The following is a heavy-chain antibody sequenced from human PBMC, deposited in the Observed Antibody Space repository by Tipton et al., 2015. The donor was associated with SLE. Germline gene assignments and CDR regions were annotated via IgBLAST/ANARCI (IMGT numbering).Heavy chain of an antibody. CDR1: GGSLSSSSYY. V-gene: IGHV4-39*07. CDR3: ARQGRFTGVDY. D-gene: IGHD2-8*01. CDR2: IYYSGST. Sequence: TLSLTCTVSGGSLSSSSYYLGWVRQPPGEGLEWIGGIYYSGSTYNNPSLKSRVTISVDTSKNQFSLKLSSVTAADTAVYYCARQGRFTGVDYGGQGTLVTVSS. J-gene: IGHJ4*02.